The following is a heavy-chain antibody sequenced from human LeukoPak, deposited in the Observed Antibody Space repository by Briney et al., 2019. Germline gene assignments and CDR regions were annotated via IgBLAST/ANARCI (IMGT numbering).Heavy chain of an antibody. Sequence: VESLRISCKGSGYSFTSYWIIWVRQMPGKGLEWMGKIDPSDSYTKYSPSFQGHVIVSADKSISTAYLQWSSLKASDTAMYFCARASAASWYYFDYWGQGTLVTVSS. CDR3: ARASAASWYYFDY. D-gene: IGHD6-13*01. J-gene: IGHJ4*02. CDR1: GYSFTSYW. CDR2: IDPSDSYT. V-gene: IGHV5-10-1*01.